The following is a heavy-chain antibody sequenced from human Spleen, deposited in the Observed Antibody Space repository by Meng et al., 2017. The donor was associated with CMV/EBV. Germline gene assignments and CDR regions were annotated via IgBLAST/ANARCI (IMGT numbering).Heavy chain of an antibody. CDR1: GFIFSDFY. V-gene: IGHV3-11*06. J-gene: IGHJ6*02. CDR2: ISSSSSYI. Sequence: GGSLRLSCAASGFIFSDFYLSWIRQAPGKGLEWVSYISSSSSYIYYADSVKGRFTISRDNAKNSLYLQMNSLRAEDTAVYYCARPQDIVVVPVAIPGYSYGLDVWGQGTTVTVSS. D-gene: IGHD2-2*02. CDR3: ARPQDIVVVPVAIPGYSYGLDV.